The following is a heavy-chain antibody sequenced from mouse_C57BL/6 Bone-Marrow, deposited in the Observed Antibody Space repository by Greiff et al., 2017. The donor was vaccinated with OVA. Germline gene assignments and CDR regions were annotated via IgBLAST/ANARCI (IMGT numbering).Heavy chain of an antibody. Sequence: QVQLQQPGAELVKPGASVKLSCKASGYTFTSYWMQWVKQRPGQGLEWIGEIDPSDSYTNYNQKFKGKATLTVDTSSSTAYMQLSSLTAEDSAVDYCARGNWVFFDYWGQGTTRTVSS. CDR3: ARGNWVFFDY. CDR2: IDPSDSYT. D-gene: IGHD4-1*01. J-gene: IGHJ2*01. CDR1: GYTFTSYW. V-gene: IGHV1-50*01.